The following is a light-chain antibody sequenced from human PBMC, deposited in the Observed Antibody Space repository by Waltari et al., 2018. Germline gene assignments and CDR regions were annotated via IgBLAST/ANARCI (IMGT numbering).Light chain of an antibody. CDR3: QQYNVWPPIT. J-gene: IGKJ5*01. CDR2: GAS. CDR1: QSIHDN. V-gene: IGKV3-15*01. Sequence: EIVMTQSPATLSVSPGDRATLSCRASQSIHDNAAWYQQKPGQAPRLLIYGASTRATGIPARFRGSGSGTEFTLSISSLQTEDFGVYYCQQYNVWPPITFGQGTRLEIK.